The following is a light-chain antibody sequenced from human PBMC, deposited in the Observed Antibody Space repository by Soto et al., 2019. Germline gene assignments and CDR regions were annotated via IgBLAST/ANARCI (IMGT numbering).Light chain of an antibody. Sequence: QSVLTQPPSVSGAPGQRGTISCTGSSSHIGAGYDVHWYQQLPGTAPKLLIYGNSNRPSGVPDRFSGSKSGTSASLAITGLQAEDEADYYCQSYDSSLSGSVFGGGTKLTVL. V-gene: IGLV1-40*01. CDR3: QSYDSSLSGSV. CDR1: SSHIGAGYD. J-gene: IGLJ2*01. CDR2: GNS.